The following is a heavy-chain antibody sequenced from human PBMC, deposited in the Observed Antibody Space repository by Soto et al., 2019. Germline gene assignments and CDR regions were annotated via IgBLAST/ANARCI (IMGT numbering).Heavy chain of an antibody. CDR1: GYSFTRYG. V-gene: IGHV1-18*01. J-gene: IGHJ3*02. CDR2: ISGDNGDT. Sequence: GAPVKVSCKASGYSFTRYGISWVRQAPGQRPEWMGWISGDNGDTTYAQKFQGRVTLTTDTSTSTVYMELRSLRSDDTAVFYCARDDASGSRARAFDIWGQGTMVTVSS. CDR3: ARDDASGSRARAFDI. D-gene: IGHD2-15*01.